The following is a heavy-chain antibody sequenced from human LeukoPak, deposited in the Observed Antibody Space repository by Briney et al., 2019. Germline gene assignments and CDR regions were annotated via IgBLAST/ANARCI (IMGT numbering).Heavy chain of an antibody. D-gene: IGHD5-18*01. Sequence: GGSLRLSCAAFGFTFSSYGMHWVRQAPGKGLEWVAVISYDGSNKYYADSVKGRFTISRDNSKNTLYLQMNSLRAEDTAVYYCAKAGEDTAMAYWGQGTLVTVSS. J-gene: IGHJ4*02. V-gene: IGHV3-30*18. CDR1: GFTFSSYG. CDR2: ISYDGSNK. CDR3: AKAGEDTAMAY.